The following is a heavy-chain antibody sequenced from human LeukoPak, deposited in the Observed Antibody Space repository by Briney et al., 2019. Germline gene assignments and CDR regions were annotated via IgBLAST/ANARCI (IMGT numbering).Heavy chain of an antibody. CDR1: GGSIIGYY. J-gene: IGHJ4*02. CDR2: IYYTGST. Sequence: SETLSLTCAVSGGSIIGYYWSWIRQPPGKGLEWFGYIYYTGSTNYNPSLKSRVTISVDTSNNQFSLKLSSVTAADTAVYYRARLSGSSRSYFDYWGQGTLVTVSS. V-gene: IGHV4-59*01. CDR3: ARLSGSSRSYFDY. D-gene: IGHD1-26*01.